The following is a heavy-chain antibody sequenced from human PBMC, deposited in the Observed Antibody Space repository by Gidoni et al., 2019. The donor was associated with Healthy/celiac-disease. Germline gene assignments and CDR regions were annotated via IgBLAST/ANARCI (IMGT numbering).Heavy chain of an antibody. J-gene: IGHJ6*02. V-gene: IGHV4-34*01. CDR2: IIHSGST. CDR3: ARGRARAAAGRFVKRDYYGMDV. CDR1: GGSSSGYY. D-gene: IGHD6-13*01. Sequence: QVQLQQRGAGLLKPSETLSLTCAVYGGSSSGYYWSWIRQPPGKGLEWMGEIIHSGSTNYNPSLKSRVTISGDTSKDQFSLKLSSVTAADTAVYYCARGRARAAAGRFVKRDYYGMDVWGQGTTVTVSS.